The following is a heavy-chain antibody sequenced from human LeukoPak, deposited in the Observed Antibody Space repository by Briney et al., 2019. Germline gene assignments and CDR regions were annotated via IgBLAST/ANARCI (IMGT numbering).Heavy chain of an antibody. CDR2: ISWNSGSI. CDR3: ASDPVFGVAGNYI. Sequence: GGSLRLSCAASGFTFDDYAMHWVRQAPGKGLEWVSGISWNSGSIGYADSVKGRFTISRDNAKNSLYLQMNSLRAEDTALYYCASDPVFGVAGNYIWGQGTLVTVSS. CDR1: GFTFDDYA. V-gene: IGHV3-9*01. J-gene: IGHJ4*02. D-gene: IGHD3-3*01.